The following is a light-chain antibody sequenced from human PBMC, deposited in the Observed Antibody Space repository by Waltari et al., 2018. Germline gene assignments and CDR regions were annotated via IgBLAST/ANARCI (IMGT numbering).Light chain of an antibody. V-gene: IGLV2-8*01. Sequence: QSALTQPPSASGSPGQSVTISCTGTSSDVGGYNYVSWYQQHPGKAPKLMISEVNQRPSGVPDRLSGSKSGNTASLTVSGLQAEDEADYYCSSYAGSNSYVVFGGGTKLTVL. CDR1: SSDVGGYNY. J-gene: IGLJ2*01. CDR2: EVN. CDR3: SSYAGSNSYVV.